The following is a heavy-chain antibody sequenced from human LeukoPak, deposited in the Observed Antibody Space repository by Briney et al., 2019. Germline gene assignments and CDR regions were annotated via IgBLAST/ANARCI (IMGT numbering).Heavy chain of an antibody. CDR1: GGSISSYY. Sequence: SETLSLTCTVSGGSISSYYWSWIRQPPGKGLEWIGYIYYSGSTNYNPSLKSRVTISVDTSKNQLSLKLSSVTAADTAVYYCARAYGSGSYRSYFDYWGQGTLVTVSS. D-gene: IGHD3-10*01. V-gene: IGHV4-59*01. CDR3: ARAYGSGSYRSYFDY. J-gene: IGHJ4*02. CDR2: IYYSGST.